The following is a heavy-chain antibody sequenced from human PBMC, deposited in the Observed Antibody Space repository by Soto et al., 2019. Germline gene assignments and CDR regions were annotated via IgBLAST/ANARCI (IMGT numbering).Heavy chain of an antibody. J-gene: IGHJ5*02. D-gene: IGHD6-13*01. CDR3: ARHEIAAAGTGATDYNWFDP. Sequence: SETLSLTCSVSDDSINSDKYYWGWIRQPPGKGLEWIGSIYYCGNTYYNPSLKTRVTISVDTSKNQFSLKLSSVTAADTAVYYCARHEIAAAGTGATDYNWFDPWGQGTLVTVSS. CDR2: IYYCGNT. CDR1: DDSINSDKYY. V-gene: IGHV4-39*01.